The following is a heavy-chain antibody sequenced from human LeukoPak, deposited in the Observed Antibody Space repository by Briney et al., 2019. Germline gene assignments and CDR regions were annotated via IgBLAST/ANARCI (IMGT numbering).Heavy chain of an antibody. D-gene: IGHD4-17*01. CDR1: GYTLTSYG. Sequence: ASVKVSCKASGYTLTSYGINLMRQAPGQGLEWMGWISTQSGNTNYAQKVQGRLTLTTDRSTNTAYMELRSLRSDDTAVYYCARCDYEGYWGQGTLVTVSS. CDR2: ISTQSGNT. J-gene: IGHJ4*02. V-gene: IGHV1-18*01. CDR3: ARCDYEGY.